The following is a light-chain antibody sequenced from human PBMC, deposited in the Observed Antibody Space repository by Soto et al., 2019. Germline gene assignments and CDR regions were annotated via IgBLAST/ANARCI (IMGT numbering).Light chain of an antibody. CDR1: SSVVGGYQY. CDR2: AVN. J-gene: IGLJ1*01. Sequence: QSVLTQPPSASGSPGQSVTISCTGTSSVVGGYQYVSWYQQYPGKAPKLMIYAVNKRPSGVPDRFSGSRSGNTASLTVSGLQAEDEADYYCSSYAGSNNYVFGTGTKVTVL. V-gene: IGLV2-8*01. CDR3: SSYAGSNNYV.